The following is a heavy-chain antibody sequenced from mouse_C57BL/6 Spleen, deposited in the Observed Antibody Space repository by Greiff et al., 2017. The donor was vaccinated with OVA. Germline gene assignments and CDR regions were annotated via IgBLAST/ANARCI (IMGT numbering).Heavy chain of an antibody. V-gene: IGHV5-9-1*02. D-gene: IGHD2-4*01. CDR2: ISSGGDYI. J-gene: IGHJ4*01. CDR1: GFTFSSYA. Sequence: EVKLVESGEGLVKPGGSLKLSCAASGFTFSSYAMSWVRQTPEKRLEWVAYISSGGDYIYYADTVKGRFTISRDNARNTLYLQMSSLKSEDTAMYYCTRIYYDYDDYAMDYWGQGTSVTVSS. CDR3: TRIYYDYDDYAMDY.